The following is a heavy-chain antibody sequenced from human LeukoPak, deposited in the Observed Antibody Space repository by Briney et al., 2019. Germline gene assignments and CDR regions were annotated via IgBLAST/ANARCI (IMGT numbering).Heavy chain of an antibody. J-gene: IGHJ4*02. V-gene: IGHV4-59*11. CDR3: AKSADYGDYYFDY. CDR2: IYYSGST. Sequence: SETLSLTCTVSGGSISSHYWSWIRQPPGKGLEWIGYIYYSGSTNYNPSLKSRVTISVDTSKNQFSLKLSSVTAADTAVYYCAKSADYGDYYFDYWGQGTLVTVSS. CDR1: GGSISSHY. D-gene: IGHD4-17*01.